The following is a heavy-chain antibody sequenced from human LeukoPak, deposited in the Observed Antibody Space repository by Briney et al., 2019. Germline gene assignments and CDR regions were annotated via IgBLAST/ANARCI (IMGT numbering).Heavy chain of an antibody. CDR2: IWYDGSNK. J-gene: IGHJ4*02. Sequence: GGSLRLSCAASGFTFSSYGMHWVRQAPGKGLEWVAVIWYDGSNKYYADSVKGRFTISRDNAKNSLYLQMNSLRAEDTAVYYCARDLGYGGNPLDYWGQGTLVTVSS. CDR1: GFTFSSYG. D-gene: IGHD4-23*01. CDR3: ARDLGYGGNPLDY. V-gene: IGHV3-33*01.